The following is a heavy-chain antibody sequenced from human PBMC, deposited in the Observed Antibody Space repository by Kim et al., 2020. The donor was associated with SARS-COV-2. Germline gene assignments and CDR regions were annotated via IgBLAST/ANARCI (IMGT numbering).Heavy chain of an antibody. V-gene: IGHV1-18*01. CDR2: SSAYNGNT. CDR3: ARGGSRVTMIVVVMADAFDI. Sequence: ASVKVSCKASGYTFTSYGISWVRQAPGQGLEWMGWSSAYNGNTNYAQKLQGRVTMTTDTSTSTAYMELRSLRSDDTAEYYCARGGSRVTMIVVVMADAFDIWGQGTMVTVSS. CDR1: GYTFTSYG. D-gene: IGHD3-22*01. J-gene: IGHJ3*02.